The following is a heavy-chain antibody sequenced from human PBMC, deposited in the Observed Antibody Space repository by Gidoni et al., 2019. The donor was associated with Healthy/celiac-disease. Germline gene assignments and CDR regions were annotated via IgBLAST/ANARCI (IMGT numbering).Heavy chain of an antibody. CDR3: ARAPYDSSGYYFDY. CDR1: GYTFTGYY. D-gene: IGHD3-22*01. CDR2: INPNSGGT. Sequence: QVQLVQSGAEVKKPGDSVKVSCKASGYTFTGYYMHWVRQAPGPGLEWMGWINPNSGGTNYAQKFQGWVTMTRDTSISTAYMELSRLRSDDTAVYYCARAPYDSSGYYFDYWGQGTLVTVSS. V-gene: IGHV1-2*04. J-gene: IGHJ4*02.